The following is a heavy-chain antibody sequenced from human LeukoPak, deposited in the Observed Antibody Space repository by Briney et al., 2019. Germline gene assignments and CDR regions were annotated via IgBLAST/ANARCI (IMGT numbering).Heavy chain of an antibody. CDR2: MNPNSGNT. Sequence: GASVKVSCKASGYTFTSYDINWVRQATGQGLEWMGWMNPNSGNTGYAQKFQGRVTMTRNTFISTAYMELSSLRSEDTAVYYCASQPSIAVAGTFDYWGQGTLVTVSS. V-gene: IGHV1-8*01. J-gene: IGHJ4*02. D-gene: IGHD6-19*01. CDR3: ASQPSIAVAGTFDY. CDR1: GYTFTSYD.